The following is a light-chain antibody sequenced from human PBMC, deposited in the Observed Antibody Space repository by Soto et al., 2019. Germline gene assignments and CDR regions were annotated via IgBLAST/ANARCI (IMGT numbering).Light chain of an antibody. J-gene: IGKJ5*01. CDR3: QQYYSYPPIT. CDR1: HGISSY. Sequence: AIRMTQSPSSLSPSTGDSLTIICRTSHGISSYFAWYQQKPPKAPKLLLYAASTLQSGVPSRFSGSGAATAYTLPISCLQSEDFSAYYCQQYYSYPPITFGQGTRVEIK. V-gene: IGKV1-8*01. CDR2: AAS.